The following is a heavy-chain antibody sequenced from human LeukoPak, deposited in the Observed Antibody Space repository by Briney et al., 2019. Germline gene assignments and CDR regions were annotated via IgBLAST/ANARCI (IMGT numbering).Heavy chain of an antibody. CDR1: GGSFSGYY. D-gene: IGHD5-24*01. J-gene: IGHJ4*01. V-gene: IGHV4-34*01. CDR2: INHSGST. Sequence: SETLSLTCAVYGGSFSGYYWSWIRQPPGKGLEWIGEINHSGSTNYNPSLKSRVTISVDTSKNQFSLKLNSMTAADTAVYYCASGEGARDGYNYAGPFYFDYWGHGTLVTVSS. CDR3: ASGEGARDGYNYAGPFYFDY.